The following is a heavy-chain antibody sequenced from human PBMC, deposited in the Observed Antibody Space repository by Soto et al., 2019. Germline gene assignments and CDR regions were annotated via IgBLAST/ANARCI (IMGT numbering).Heavy chain of an antibody. D-gene: IGHD3-10*01. J-gene: IGHJ6*03. CDR2: IYYSGST. Sequence: QVQLQESGPGLVKPSQTLSLTCTVSGGSISSGGYYWSWIRQHPGKGLEWIGYIYYSGSTYYNPSLKSRVTISVDTSKNQFSLKLSSVTAADTAVYYCARDGYGSGSTTEDYYYYTDVWGKGTTVTVSS. V-gene: IGHV4-31*03. CDR1: GGSISSGGYY. CDR3: ARDGYGSGSTTEDYYYYTDV.